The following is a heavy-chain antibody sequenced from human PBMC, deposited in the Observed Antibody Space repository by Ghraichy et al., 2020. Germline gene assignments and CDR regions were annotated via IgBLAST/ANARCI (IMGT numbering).Heavy chain of an antibody. CDR2: ISASGTTT. J-gene: IGHJ4*02. CDR1: GFSFRDHV. V-gene: IGHV3-23*01. CDR3: PIGSWDS. Sequence: GGSLRLSCAASGFSFRDHVMNWVRQAPGKGLEWVSSISASGTTTHYADSVKGRFTVSRDNSKSILYLQMNSLRAEDTAVYYCPIGSWDSWGQGSLVTVSS. D-gene: IGHD6-25*01.